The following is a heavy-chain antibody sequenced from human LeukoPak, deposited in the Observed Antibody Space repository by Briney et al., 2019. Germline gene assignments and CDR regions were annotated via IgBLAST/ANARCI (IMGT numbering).Heavy chain of an antibody. J-gene: IGHJ3*02. CDR3: ARMYQDGKNYEVAFDI. Sequence: ASVKVSCKASGYTFTSYGISWVRQAPGQGLEWMGWISAYNGNTNYAQKLQGRVTMTTDTSTSTAYMELRSLRSDDTAVYYCARMYQDGKNYEVAFDIWGQGTMVTVSS. CDR1: GYTFTSYG. V-gene: IGHV1-18*01. D-gene: IGHD3-22*01. CDR2: ISAYNGNT.